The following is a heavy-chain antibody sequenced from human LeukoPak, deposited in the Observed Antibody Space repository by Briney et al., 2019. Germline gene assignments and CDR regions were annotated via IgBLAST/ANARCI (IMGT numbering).Heavy chain of an antibody. V-gene: IGHV3-48*01. J-gene: IGHJ4*02. CDR2: ISSSSSTI. CDR3: ARGMTTVTRRDY. Sequence: PGGSLRLSCAASGFTFSSYSMNWVRQAPGKGLEWFSYISSSSSTIYYADSVKGRFTISRDNAKNSLYLQMNSLRAEDTAVYYCARGMTTVTRRDYWGQGTLVTVSS. D-gene: IGHD4-17*01. CDR1: GFTFSSYS.